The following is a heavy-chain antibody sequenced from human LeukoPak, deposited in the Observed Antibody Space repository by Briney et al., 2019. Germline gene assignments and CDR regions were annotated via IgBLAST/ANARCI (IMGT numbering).Heavy chain of an antibody. V-gene: IGHV3-33*06. CDR1: GFTFSSYG. Sequence: PGGSLRLSCAASGFTFSSYGMHWVRQAPGKGLEGVAVIWYDGSNRYYADSVKGRFTISRGNSKNTLYLQMNSLRAEDTAVYYCAKATPDNWFDPWGREPWSPSPQ. CDR2: IWYDGSNR. J-gene: IGHJ5*02. CDR3: AKATPDNWFDP.